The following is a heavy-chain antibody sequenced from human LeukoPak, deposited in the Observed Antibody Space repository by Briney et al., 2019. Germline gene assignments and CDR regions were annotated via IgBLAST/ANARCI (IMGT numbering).Heavy chain of an antibody. J-gene: IGHJ6*04. Sequence: SETLSLTCAVSGYSISSGYYWGWIRQPPGKGLEWIGSIYHSGSTYYNPSLKSRVTISVDTSKNQFSLKLSSVTAADTAVYYCALLLWFGELSWGKGTTITVSS. V-gene: IGHV4-38-2*01. CDR1: GYSISSGYY. D-gene: IGHD3-10*01. CDR2: IYHSGST. CDR3: ALLLWFGELS.